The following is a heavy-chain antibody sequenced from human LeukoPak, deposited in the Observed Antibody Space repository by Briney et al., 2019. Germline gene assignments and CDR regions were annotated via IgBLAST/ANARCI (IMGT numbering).Heavy chain of an antibody. J-gene: IGHJ5*02. CDR2: INPSGDGT. CDR3: AKETPNTGWFDP. V-gene: IGHV1-46*02. CDR1: GYTFNTNY. Sequence: GASVKVCCKASGYTFNTNYIHWVRQAPGQGLEWIGVINPSGDGTSYPQKFQGRVTLARDTSTSTIYMELSSLRSEDTAIYYCAKETPNTGWFDPWGQGTLVTVSS. D-gene: IGHD1-14*01.